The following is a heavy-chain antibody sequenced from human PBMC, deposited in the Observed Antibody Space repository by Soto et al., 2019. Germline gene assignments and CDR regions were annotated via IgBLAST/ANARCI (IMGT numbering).Heavy chain of an antibody. CDR2: IYYSSST. CDR3: AGFVVPASRNSDFDY. V-gene: IGHV4-39*01. CDR1: GISVSTSDYY. J-gene: IGHJ4*02. Sequence: PSETLSLTCTVSGISVSTSDYYWGWVRQPPGKGLDWIGNIYYSSSTFYNPYLRSRVTLSVDTSKNQFSLRLHSVTVADTAVYFCAGFVVPASRNSDFDYWGQGTLVTVSS. D-gene: IGHD2-15*01.